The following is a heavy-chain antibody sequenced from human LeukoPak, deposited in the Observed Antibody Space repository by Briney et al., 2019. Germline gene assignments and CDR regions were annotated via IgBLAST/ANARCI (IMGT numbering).Heavy chain of an antibody. D-gene: IGHD3-3*01. CDR2: IYYSGST. Sequence: SETLSLTCTVSGGSISSGGYYWSWIRQHPGKGLEWIGYIYYSGSTYYNPSLKSRVTISVDTSKNQFSLKLSSVTAADTAVYYCARIEYYDFWSAISHNGLDAFDIWGQGTMVTVSS. V-gene: IGHV4-31*03. J-gene: IGHJ3*02. CDR3: ARIEYYDFWSAISHNGLDAFDI. CDR1: GGSISSGGYY.